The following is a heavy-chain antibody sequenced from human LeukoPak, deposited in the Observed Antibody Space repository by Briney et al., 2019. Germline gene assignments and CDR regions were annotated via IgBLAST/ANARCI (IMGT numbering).Heavy chain of an antibody. Sequence: SETLSLTCAVYGGSFSGYYWSWIRQPPGKGREWIGEINHSGSTNYNPSLKRPVPISVETSKTKFSLKLSSVTAADTAVYYCARGRDIVLMVYAIENWFDPWGQGTLVTVSS. CDR1: GGSFSGYY. CDR2: INHSGST. D-gene: IGHD2-8*01. CDR3: ARGRDIVLMVYAIENWFDP. J-gene: IGHJ5*02. V-gene: IGHV4-34*01.